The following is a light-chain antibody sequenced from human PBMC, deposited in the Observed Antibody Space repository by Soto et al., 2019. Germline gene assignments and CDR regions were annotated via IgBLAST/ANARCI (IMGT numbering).Light chain of an antibody. V-gene: IGKV3-20*01. CDR1: QSVSSSY. J-gene: IGKJ1*01. CDR2: GAS. CDR3: QQYGSSPGT. Sequence: EIGVKQSPATLSLSQGDRATLSCRASQSVSSSYLAWYQQKPGQAPGLLIYGASSRATGIPDRFSGSGSGTDFTLTISRLEPEDFVLYYCQQYGSSPGTFGQGTKVDI.